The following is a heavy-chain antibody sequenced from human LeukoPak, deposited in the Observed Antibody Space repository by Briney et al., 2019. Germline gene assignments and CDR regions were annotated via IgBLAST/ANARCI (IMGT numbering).Heavy chain of an antibody. CDR1: GFTSSNYA. CDR3: AKRSLSGTWYFDL. CDR2: ISGSGGTI. Sequence: PGGSLRLSCAASGFTSSNYAMSWVRQAPGKGLEWVSTISGSGGTIYYVDSVKGRFTISRDNSKNTLYLQMNSLRAEDTAVYYCAKRSLSGTWYFDLWGRGTLVIVSS. J-gene: IGHJ2*01. V-gene: IGHV3-23*01. D-gene: IGHD3-3*01.